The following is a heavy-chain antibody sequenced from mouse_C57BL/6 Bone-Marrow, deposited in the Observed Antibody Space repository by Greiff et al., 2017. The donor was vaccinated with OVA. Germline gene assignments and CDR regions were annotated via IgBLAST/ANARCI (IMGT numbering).Heavy chain of an antibody. CDR2: ISYDGSN. CDR3: ARGYYGSSYDYFDY. CDR1: GYSITSGYS. J-gene: IGHJ2*01. Sequence: EVKLVESGPGLVKPSQSLSLTCSVTGYSITSGYSWNWIRQFPGNKLEWMGYISYDGSNNYNPSLKNRISITRDTSKNQFFLKLNSVTTEDTATYYCARGYYGSSYDYFDYWGQGTTLTVSS. D-gene: IGHD1-1*01. V-gene: IGHV3-6*01.